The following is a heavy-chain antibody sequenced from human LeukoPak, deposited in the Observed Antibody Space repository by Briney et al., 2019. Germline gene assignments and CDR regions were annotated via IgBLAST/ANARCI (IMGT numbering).Heavy chain of an antibody. V-gene: IGHV1-2*02. D-gene: IGHD4-23*01. Sequence: ASVKVSCKASGYTFTGYYMHWVRQAPGQGLEWMGWINPNSGGTNYAQKFQGGVTMTRDTSISTAYMELSRLRSDDTAVYYCARVAGNAGLGAFDIWGQGTMVTVSS. CDR3: ARVAGNAGLGAFDI. CDR2: INPNSGGT. J-gene: IGHJ3*02. CDR1: GYTFTGYY.